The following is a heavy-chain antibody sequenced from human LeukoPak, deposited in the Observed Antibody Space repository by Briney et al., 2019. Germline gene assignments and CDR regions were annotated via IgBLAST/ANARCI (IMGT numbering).Heavy chain of an antibody. V-gene: IGHV3-7*01. D-gene: IGHD2-2*01. CDR3: AREEPVAILSH. Sequence: GGSLRLSCAASGFTFSSYWMSWVRQAPGKGLKWVANIKEDGSEKYYVDSVKGRFTISRDNAKNSLFLEMNSLRAEDTALYYRAREEPVAILSHWGQGTLVTVSS. CDR2: IKEDGSEK. CDR1: GFTFSSYW. J-gene: IGHJ4*02.